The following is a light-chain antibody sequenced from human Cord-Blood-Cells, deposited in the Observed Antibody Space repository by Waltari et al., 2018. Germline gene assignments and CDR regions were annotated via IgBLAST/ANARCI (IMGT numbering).Light chain of an antibody. Sequence: QSVLTQPPSVSGAPGQRVTISCTGSSSNIGAGYDVHWYQQLPGTAPKLLIQGNSNRPSGVPDRFSCSKSGTSAALAITGLQAEDEADYYCQSYDSSLSGYVFGTGTKVTVL. CDR3: QSYDSSLSGYV. J-gene: IGLJ1*01. V-gene: IGLV1-40*01. CDR1: SSNIGAGYD. CDR2: GNS.